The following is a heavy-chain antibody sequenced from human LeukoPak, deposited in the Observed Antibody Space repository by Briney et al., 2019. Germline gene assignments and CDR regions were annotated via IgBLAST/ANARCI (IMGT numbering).Heavy chain of an antibody. J-gene: IGHJ4*02. CDR2: VSFDGTNN. CDR3: ARDRNVVGADFDY. V-gene: IGHV3-30*04. CDR1: GFIFDNFA. Sequence: PGGSLRLSCAAPGFIFDNFAIHWVRQAPGKGLEWVSIVSFDGTNNFYADSVKGRFTVSRDNSKNTVYLQMNSLRPEDTAVYFCARDRNVVGADFDYWGQGALVTVSS. D-gene: IGHD2-15*01.